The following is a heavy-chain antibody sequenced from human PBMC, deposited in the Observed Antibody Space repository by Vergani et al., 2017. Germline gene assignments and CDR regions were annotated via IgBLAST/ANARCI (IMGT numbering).Heavy chain of an antibody. V-gene: IGHV4-4*02. CDR1: GGSISSSNW. J-gene: IGHJ4*02. D-gene: IGHD6-13*01. Sequence: QVQLQESGPGLVKPSGTLSLTCAVSGGSISSSNWWGWVRQPPGKGLEWIGEIYHSGRTNYNPSLKSRVTISGDKSKNQFSLKLRSVTAADTAVYYCARRTSIAGAGTEGGVDYWGQGTMVTVSS. CDR3: ARRTSIAGAGTEGGVDY. CDR2: IYHSGRT.